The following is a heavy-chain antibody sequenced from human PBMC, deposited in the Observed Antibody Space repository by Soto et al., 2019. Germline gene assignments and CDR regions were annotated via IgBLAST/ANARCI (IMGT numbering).Heavy chain of an antibody. V-gene: IGHV3-9*01. CDR3: AKDCGITMVRGVITKSSGFDY. Sequence: EVQLVESGGGLVQPGRSLRLSCAASGFTFDDYAMHWVRQAPGKGLEWVSGISWNSYSIGYADSVKGRFTISRDNAKNSLYLQMNSLRAEDTALYYCAKDCGITMVRGVITKSSGFDYWGQGTLVTVSS. D-gene: IGHD3-10*01. CDR1: GFTFDDYA. J-gene: IGHJ4*02. CDR2: ISWNSYSI.